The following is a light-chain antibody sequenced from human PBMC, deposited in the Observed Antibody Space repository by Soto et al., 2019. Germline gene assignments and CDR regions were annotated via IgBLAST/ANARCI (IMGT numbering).Light chain of an antibody. J-gene: IGLJ1*01. Sequence: QSVLTQPPSVSGAPGQRVTISCTGSSSNIGAGYDVHWYQQLPGTAPKLLIYGNSNRPSGVPERFSGSKSGTSASLAITGLQAEDEADYYRQSYDSSLSGYVFGTGTKVTVL. CDR2: GNS. CDR1: SSNIGAGYD. CDR3: QSYDSSLSGYV. V-gene: IGLV1-40*01.